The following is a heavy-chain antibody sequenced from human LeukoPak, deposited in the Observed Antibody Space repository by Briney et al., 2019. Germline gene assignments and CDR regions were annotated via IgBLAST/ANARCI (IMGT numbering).Heavy chain of an antibody. J-gene: IGHJ4*02. Sequence: ASVKVSCKASGYTFTGYYMHWVQQAPGQGLEWMGWINPNSGGTKYAQKFQGRVTMTRDTSISTAYMELSSLKSDDTAVYYCARFLGYCSGGSCYFDYWGQGTLVTVSS. D-gene: IGHD2-15*01. CDR1: GYTFTGYY. V-gene: IGHV1-2*02. CDR2: INPNSGGT. CDR3: ARFLGYCSGGSCYFDY.